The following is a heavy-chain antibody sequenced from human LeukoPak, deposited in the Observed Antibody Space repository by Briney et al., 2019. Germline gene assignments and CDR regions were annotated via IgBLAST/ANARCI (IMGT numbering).Heavy chain of an antibody. CDR3: AKESIVVVTAIDYFDY. D-gene: IGHD2-21*02. Sequence: GGSLRLSCAASGFIFSNYAMSWVRQAPGKGLEWVSAISGSRGSTYYADSVKGRFTISRDNSKNTLYLQMNSLRAEDTAVYYCAKESIVVVTAIDYFDYWGQGTLVTVSS. V-gene: IGHV3-23*01. CDR2: ISGSRGST. J-gene: IGHJ4*02. CDR1: GFIFSNYA.